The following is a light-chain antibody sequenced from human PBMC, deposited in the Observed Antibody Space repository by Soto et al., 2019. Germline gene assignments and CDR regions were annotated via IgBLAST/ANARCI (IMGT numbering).Light chain of an antibody. J-gene: IGKJ1*01. CDR2: AAS. V-gene: IGKV1-39*01. CDR3: QPSYDKPPWT. Sequence: DILMTQSPSSLSASVGDRVTITCRASQNIRNYLNWYQQKPGKAPRLLIHAASILQSGVPSRFSGGGSGTEFTLTISSLQPEDFATFYCQPSYDKPPWTFGQGTKVEVK. CDR1: QNIRNY.